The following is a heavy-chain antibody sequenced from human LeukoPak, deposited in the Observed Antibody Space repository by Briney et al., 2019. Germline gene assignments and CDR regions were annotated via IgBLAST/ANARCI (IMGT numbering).Heavy chain of an antibody. Sequence: GASVKVSCKASGYTFTSYDINWVRQATGQGLEWMGWMNPNSGITAYAQKFQGRVTITRNTSISTAYMELSSLRSDDTAVYYCARDTSYYFDYWGQGTLVTVSS. CDR1: GYTFTSYD. V-gene: IGHV1-8*03. J-gene: IGHJ4*02. CDR2: MNPNSGIT. D-gene: IGHD2/OR15-2a*01. CDR3: ARDTSYYFDY.